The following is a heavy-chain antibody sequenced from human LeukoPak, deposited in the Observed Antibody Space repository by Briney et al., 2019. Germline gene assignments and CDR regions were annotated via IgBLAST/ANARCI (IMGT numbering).Heavy chain of an antibody. Sequence: GGSLRLSCAASGFTVSTNYMSWVRQAPGKGLEWVSVIYSGGNTYYADSVKGRFTISRDNSKNTLYLQMNSLRAEDTAVYYCARDSSTVTTLGTDAFDIWGQGTMVTVSS. CDR3: ARDSSTVTTLGTDAFDI. J-gene: IGHJ3*02. CDR2: IYSGGNT. V-gene: IGHV3-53*01. CDR1: GFTVSTNY. D-gene: IGHD4-17*01.